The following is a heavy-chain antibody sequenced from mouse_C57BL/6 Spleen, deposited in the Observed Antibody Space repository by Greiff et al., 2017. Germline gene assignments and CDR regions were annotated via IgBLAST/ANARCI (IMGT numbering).Heavy chain of an antibody. Sequence: QVQLQQSGPELVKPGASVKISCKASGYAFSSSWMNWVKQRPGKGLEWIGRIYPGDGDTNYNGKFQGKATLTANKSSSTAYMPLSSLTSEDSAVYFCARTYYGSSNYAMDYWGQGTSVTVSS. V-gene: IGHV1-82*01. J-gene: IGHJ4*01. CDR3: ARTYYGSSNYAMDY. D-gene: IGHD1-1*01. CDR2: IYPGDGDT. CDR1: GYAFSSSW.